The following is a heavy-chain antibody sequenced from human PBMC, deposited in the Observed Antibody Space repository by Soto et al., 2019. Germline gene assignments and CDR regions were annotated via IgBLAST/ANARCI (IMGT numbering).Heavy chain of an antibody. Sequence: QITLKESGPTLVKPTQTLTLTCTFSGFSLSTSGVGVGWIRQPPGKALEWLALIYWDDDKRYSPSLKSRLTITKDTSKNQVVLTMTNMDPVDTATYYCAHTNYDFWSGYPDYYFDYWGQGTLVTVSS. CDR1: GFSLSTSGVG. D-gene: IGHD3-3*01. J-gene: IGHJ4*02. CDR3: AHTNYDFWSGYPDYYFDY. CDR2: IYWDDDK. V-gene: IGHV2-5*02.